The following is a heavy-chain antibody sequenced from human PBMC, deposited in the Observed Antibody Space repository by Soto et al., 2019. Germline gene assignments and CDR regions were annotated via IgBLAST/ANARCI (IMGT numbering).Heavy chain of an antibody. Sequence: SETLSLTCAVSGGSISSSNWWSWVRQPPGKGLEWIGEIYHSGSTNYNPSLKSRVTISVDKSKNQFSLKLSSVTAADTAVYYCAREKCSGGSCYPLGYWGQGTLVTVS. D-gene: IGHD2-15*01. CDR2: IYHSGST. CDR1: GGSISSSNW. CDR3: AREKCSGGSCYPLGY. V-gene: IGHV4-4*02. J-gene: IGHJ4*02.